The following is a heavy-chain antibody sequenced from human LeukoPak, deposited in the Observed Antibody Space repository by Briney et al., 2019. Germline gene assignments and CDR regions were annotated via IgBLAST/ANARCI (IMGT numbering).Heavy chain of an antibody. D-gene: IGHD3-10*01. CDR3: AREKHYYGSVVDY. J-gene: IGHJ4*02. CDR1: GFTFSSYA. Sequence: GGSLRLSCAASGFTFSSYAMHWVRQAPGKELEWVANIKEDGIEKYYVDSVKGRFTISRDNAKNSLYLQMNSLRVEDTAVYYCAREKHYYGSVVDYWGQGTLVTVSS. CDR2: IKEDGIEK. V-gene: IGHV3-7*01.